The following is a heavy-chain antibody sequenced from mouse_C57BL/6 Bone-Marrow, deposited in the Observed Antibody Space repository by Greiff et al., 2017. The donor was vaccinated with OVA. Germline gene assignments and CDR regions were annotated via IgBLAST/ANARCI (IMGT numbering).Heavy chain of an antibody. CDR1: GYAFTNYL. Sequence: VQLQQSGAELVRPGTSVKVSCKASGYAFTNYLIEWVKRRPGQGLEWIGVINPGSGGTNYNEKFKGKATLTADKSSSTAYMQLSSLTSEDSAVYFCARLANWVFYWGQGTTLTVSS. J-gene: IGHJ2*01. D-gene: IGHD4-1*01. V-gene: IGHV1-54*01. CDR2: INPGSGGT. CDR3: ARLANWVFY.